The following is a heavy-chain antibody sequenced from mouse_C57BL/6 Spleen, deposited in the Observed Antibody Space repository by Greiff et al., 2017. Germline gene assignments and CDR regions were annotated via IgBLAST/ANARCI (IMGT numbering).Heavy chain of an antibody. CDR1: GFTFSDYG. J-gene: IGHJ3*01. V-gene: IGHV5-17*01. CDR2: SSSGSSTI. Sequence: EVKLMESGGGLVKPGGSLKLSCAASGFTFSDYGMHWVRQAPEKGLEWVAYSSSGSSTIYYADTVKGRCTSSRDNDKNTLFLQMTSLRSEDTAMYYCARLAQATYWGQGTLVTVSA. CDR3: ARLAQATY. D-gene: IGHD3-2*02.